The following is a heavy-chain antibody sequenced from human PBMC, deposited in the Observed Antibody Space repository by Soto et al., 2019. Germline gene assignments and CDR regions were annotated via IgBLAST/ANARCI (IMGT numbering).Heavy chain of an antibody. V-gene: IGHV4-30-4*01. J-gene: IGHJ6*02. D-gene: IGHD5-12*01. CDR3: ARHVDIEQRGMDV. CDR2: IYYSWST. CDR1: GGSISSGVNY. Sequence: PSETLSLSCTVSGGSISSGVNYWRWIRQPPGKGQEWIGYIYYSWSTYYNPSLKSLVTISVDTSKNQFSLRVSSVTAADTAQYYCARHVDIEQRGMDVWGQGNTVTVSS.